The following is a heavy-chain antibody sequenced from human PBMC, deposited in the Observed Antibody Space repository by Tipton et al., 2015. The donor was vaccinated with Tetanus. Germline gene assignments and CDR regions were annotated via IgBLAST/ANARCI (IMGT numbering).Heavy chain of an antibody. CDR3: ASLPKHWLAPRGAP. V-gene: IGHV4-34*01. Sequence: QLVQSGGGLVKPGGSLSLSCAASGFIFSDYYMSWVRQPSGKGLEWIGEINHRGGTMYNPSLKSRVTISGDTSKNQFSLNLTSVPAADTAVYYCASLPKHWLAPRGAPWGQGTQVTVSS. CDR2: INHRGGT. CDR1: GFIFSDYY. J-gene: IGHJ5*02. D-gene: IGHD6-19*01.